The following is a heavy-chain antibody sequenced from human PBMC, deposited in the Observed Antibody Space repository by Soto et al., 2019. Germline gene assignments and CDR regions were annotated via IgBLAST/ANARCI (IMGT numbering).Heavy chain of an antibody. D-gene: IGHD6-13*01. J-gene: IGHJ5*02. CDR3: AKVGRIEAAGTWFGP. CDR2: IYYSGST. CDR1: AGSISGSF. Sequence: SETLSLTCAVSAGSISGSFWSWIRQSPGRELELIGYIYYSGSTYYNPSLKSRITISIDTSRNQFSLKMSSVTDADTAVYYCAKVGRIEAAGTWFGPWGQGTPVTVSS. V-gene: IGHV4-59*01.